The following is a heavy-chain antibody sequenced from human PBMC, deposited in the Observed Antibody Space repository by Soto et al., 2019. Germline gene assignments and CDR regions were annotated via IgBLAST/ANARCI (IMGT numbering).Heavy chain of an antibody. CDR1: GGTFSSYA. D-gene: IGHD3-3*01. V-gene: IGHV1-69*13. Sequence: SVKVSCKASGGTFSSYAISWVRQAPGQGLEWMGGIIPIFGTANYAQKCQGRVTITADESTSTAYMELSSLRSEDTAVYYCASVAQNLGVVIIPSYNYGMDVWGQGTTVTVSS. CDR2: IIPIFGTA. CDR3: ASVAQNLGVVIIPSYNYGMDV. J-gene: IGHJ6*02.